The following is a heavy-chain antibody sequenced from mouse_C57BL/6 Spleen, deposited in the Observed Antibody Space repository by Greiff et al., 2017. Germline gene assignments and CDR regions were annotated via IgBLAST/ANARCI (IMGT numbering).Heavy chain of an antibody. D-gene: IGHD2-12*01. CDR2: IDPEDGET. Sequence: EVQLQQSGAELVKPGASVKLSCTASGFNIKDYYMHWVKQRTEQGLEWIGRIDPEDGETKYAPKFQGKATITADTSSNTAYLQLSRQTSEDTAVYYGTSSGYYSDDGGAMDYWGQGTSVTVSS. J-gene: IGHJ4*01. V-gene: IGHV14-2*01. CDR3: TSSGYYSDDGGAMDY. CDR1: GFNIKDYY.